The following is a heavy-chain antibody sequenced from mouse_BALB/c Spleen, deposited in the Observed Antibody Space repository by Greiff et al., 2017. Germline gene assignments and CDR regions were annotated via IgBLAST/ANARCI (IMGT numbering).Heavy chain of an antibody. D-gene: IGHD1-2*01. J-gene: IGHJ4*01. Sequence: DVKLVESGGGLVKPGGSLKLSCAASGFTFSSYAMSWVRQTPEKRLEWVASISSGGSTYYPDSVKGRFTISRDNARNILYLQMSSLRSEDTAMYYCARELRLRSYAMDYWGQGTSVTVSS. CDR1: GFTFSSYA. CDR2: ISSGGST. CDR3: ARELRLRSYAMDY. V-gene: IGHV5-6-5*01.